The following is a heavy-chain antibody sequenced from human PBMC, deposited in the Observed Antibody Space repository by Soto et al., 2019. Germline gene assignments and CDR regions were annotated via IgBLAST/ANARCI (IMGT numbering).Heavy chain of an antibody. J-gene: IGHJ4*02. V-gene: IGHV3-23*01. Sequence: GGSLRLSCAASGFPFRGYAMSWVRQAPGKGLEWVSAISGSGGSTYYADSVKGRFTISRDNSKNTLYLQMNSLRAEDTAVYYCARKWELDYWGQGTLVTVSA. D-gene: IGHD1-26*01. CDR1: GFPFRGYA. CDR2: ISGSGGST. CDR3: ARKWELDY.